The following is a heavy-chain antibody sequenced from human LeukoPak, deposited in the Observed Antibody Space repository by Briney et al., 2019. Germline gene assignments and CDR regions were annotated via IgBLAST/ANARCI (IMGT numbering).Heavy chain of an antibody. V-gene: IGHV1-2*06. Sequence: GASVKVSCKASGYTFTGYYMHWVRQAPGQGPEWMGRINPNSGGTNYAQTFQRRVTMTRATSISTAYMELSRLRSHEPPASYRSRALRGYFSGGSCPNDYWGQGTLVTVSS. CDR3: SRALRGYFSGGSCPNDY. CDR2: INPNSGGT. D-gene: IGHD2-15*01. J-gene: IGHJ4*02. CDR1: GYTFTGYY.